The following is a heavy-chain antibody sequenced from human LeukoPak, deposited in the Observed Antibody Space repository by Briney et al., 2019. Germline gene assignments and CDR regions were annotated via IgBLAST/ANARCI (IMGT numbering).Heavy chain of an antibody. D-gene: IGHD3-22*01. CDR1: GGAFSIYA. V-gene: IGHV1-69*01. CDR3: ARSGYYDSSGYMRDHAFDI. J-gene: IGHJ3*02. CDR2: IIPIFGTA. Sequence: ASVKVSCKASGGAFSIYAISWVRQAPGQGLEWMGGIIPIFGTANYAQKFQGRVTTTADESTSTAYMELSSLRSEDTAVYYCARSGYYDSSGYMRDHAFDIWGQGTMVTVSS.